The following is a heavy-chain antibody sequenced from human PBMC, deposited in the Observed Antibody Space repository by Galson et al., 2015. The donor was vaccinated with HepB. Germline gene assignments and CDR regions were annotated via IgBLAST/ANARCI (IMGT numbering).Heavy chain of an antibody. D-gene: IGHD1-1*01. CDR2: FDPEDGET. CDR3: ATSSPWNPPYYMDV. J-gene: IGHJ6*03. CDR1: GYTLTELS. Sequence: SVKVSCKVSGYTLTELSMHWVRQAPGKGLEWMGGFDPEDGETIYAQKFQGRVTMTEDTSTDTAYMELSSLRSEDTAVYYCATSSPWNPPYYMDVWGKGTTVTVSS. V-gene: IGHV1-24*01.